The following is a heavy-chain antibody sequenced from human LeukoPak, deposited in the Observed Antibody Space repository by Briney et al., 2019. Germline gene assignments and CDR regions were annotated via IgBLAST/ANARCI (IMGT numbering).Heavy chain of an antibody. CDR3: AREADYYGSGRDY. CDR1: GGSFSGYY. D-gene: IGHD3-10*01. CDR2: INHRGST. V-gene: IGHV4-34*01. Sequence: PSETLSLTCAVYGGSFSGYYWSWIRQPPGKVLEWIGEINHRGSTHYNPSLKSRVPISVDTSKTQCSLKLSSVTAADTAVYYCAREADYYGSGRDYWGQGTLVTVPS. J-gene: IGHJ4*02.